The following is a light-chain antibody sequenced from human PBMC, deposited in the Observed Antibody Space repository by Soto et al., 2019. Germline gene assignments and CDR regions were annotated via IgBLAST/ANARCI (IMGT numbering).Light chain of an antibody. Sequence: DIVMTQSPDSLAVSLGERATINCKSSQSVLYSPNNKNYLAWYQQKPGESPKLLIYWASTRESGVPDRYSGSASGTDFILTISSLQAEDVAVYYCQKYYGTPLTFGGGTNVEIK. J-gene: IGKJ4*01. CDR2: WAS. CDR3: QKYYGTPLT. CDR1: QSVLYSPNNKNY. V-gene: IGKV4-1*01.